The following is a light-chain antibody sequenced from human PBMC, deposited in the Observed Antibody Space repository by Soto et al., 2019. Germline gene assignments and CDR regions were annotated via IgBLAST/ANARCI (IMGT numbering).Light chain of an antibody. CDR3: QHYRET. V-gene: IGKV3-20*01. Sequence: EIGWPQSPGSLSLSPRDRATLSCRASQTVTRNYLAWHQQKPGQAPRLLIYGASSRATGIPDRFSGSGSGTDFTHTICRLEAEDFAVYYCQHYRETVGQGSKVDI. CDR1: QTVTRNY. J-gene: IGKJ1*01. CDR2: GAS.